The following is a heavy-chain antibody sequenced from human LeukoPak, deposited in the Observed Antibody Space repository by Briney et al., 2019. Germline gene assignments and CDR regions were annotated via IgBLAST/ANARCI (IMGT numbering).Heavy chain of an antibody. D-gene: IGHD1-20*01. CDR2: IKQDGSEK. CDR1: GFSFSTYW. J-gene: IGHJ4*02. Sequence: GGSLRLSCAPSGFSFSTYWMSWVRQATREGLECVANIKQDGSEKYYVDSVKGRFTISRDNAKNSLYLQMNSLRAEDTAVYYCARAGNWNDGGYFDYWGQGTLVTVSS. CDR3: ARAGNWNDGGYFDY. V-gene: IGHV3-7*01.